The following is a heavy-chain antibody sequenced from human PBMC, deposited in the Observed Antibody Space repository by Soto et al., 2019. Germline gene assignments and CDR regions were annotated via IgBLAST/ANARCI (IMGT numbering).Heavy chain of an antibody. CDR1: GYTFTGYY. J-gene: IGHJ5*02. V-gene: IGHV1-2*02. CDR3: ASTSGAYYDFWSGYYH. Sequence: ASVKVSCNASGYTFTGYYMHWVRQAPGQGLEWMGWINPNSGGTNYAQKFQGRVTMTRDTSISTAYMELSRLRSDDTAVYYCASTSGAYYDFWSGYYHWGQGTLVTVSS. CDR2: INPNSGGT. D-gene: IGHD3-3*01.